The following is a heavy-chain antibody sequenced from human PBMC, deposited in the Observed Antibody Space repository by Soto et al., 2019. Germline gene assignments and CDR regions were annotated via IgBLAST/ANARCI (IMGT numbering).Heavy chain of an antibody. CDR1: GGSISSGGYY. V-gene: IGHV4-31*03. CDR2: IYYSGST. J-gene: IGHJ6*02. Sequence: QVQLQESGPGLVKPSQTLSLTCTVSGGSISSGGYYWSWIRQHPGKGLEWIGYIYYSGSTYYNPSLTSRVTISVDTSKNQFSLKLSSVTAADTAVYYCAWGSDTIYYSYYGMDVWGQGTTVTVSS. CDR3: AWGSDTIYYSYYGMDV. D-gene: IGHD3-10*01.